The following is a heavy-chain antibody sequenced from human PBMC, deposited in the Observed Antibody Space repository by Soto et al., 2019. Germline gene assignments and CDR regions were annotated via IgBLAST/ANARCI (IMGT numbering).Heavy chain of an antibody. Sequence: SGPTLVNPTQTLMLTCTFSGFSLSTSGVGVGWIRQPPGKALEWLALIYWDDDKRYSPSLKSRLTITKDTSKNQVVLTMTNMDPVDTATYYCAHRHPPDSSGYSFAFDIWGQGTMVTV. V-gene: IGHV2-5*02. J-gene: IGHJ3*02. CDR2: IYWDDDK. D-gene: IGHD3-22*01. CDR3: AHRHPPDSSGYSFAFDI. CDR1: GFSLSTSGVG.